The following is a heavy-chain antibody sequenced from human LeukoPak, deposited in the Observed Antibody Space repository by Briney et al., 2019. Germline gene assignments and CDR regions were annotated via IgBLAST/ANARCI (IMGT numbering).Heavy chain of an antibody. CDR2: TYYTGST. D-gene: IGHD3-10*01. Sequence: PSETLSLTCTVSDGSISSSSYYWGWIRQSPGKGLEWIGSTYYTGSTYYNPSLKSRVTTLVDTSNNQFSLKLSSVTAADTAVFYCARHAPVYYGSGFDRWGQGTLVTVSS. CDR3: ARHAPVYYGSGFDR. CDR1: DGSISSSSYY. J-gene: IGHJ5*02. V-gene: IGHV4-39*01.